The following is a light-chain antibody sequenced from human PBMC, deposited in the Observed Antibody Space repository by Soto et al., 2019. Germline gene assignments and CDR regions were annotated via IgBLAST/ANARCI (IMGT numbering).Light chain of an antibody. CDR2: STS. CDR3: QQSYSTPWT. Sequence: DIQMTQSPSSLSASVGDRVTITCRASQSISYYLNWYQQKQGRAPRLLIYSTSTLQSGVPSKFSGSASGTDFTLTISSLQPEDFAPYYCQQSYSTPWTLGQGTKVEIK. V-gene: IGKV1-39*01. CDR1: QSISYY. J-gene: IGKJ1*01.